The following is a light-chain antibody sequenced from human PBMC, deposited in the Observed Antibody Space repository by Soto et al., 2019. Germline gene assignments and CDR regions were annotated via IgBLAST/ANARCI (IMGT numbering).Light chain of an antibody. CDR2: LGS. CDR1: QSLLHSNGYNY. CDR3: MQTRQTLYT. V-gene: IGKV2-28*01. Sequence: DIVMTQSPISLPITPGEPASISCRSSQSLLHSNGYNYLHWYLQKPGQSPQLLIYLGSNRAAGAPDRFSGRGSGTDFTLKISRSEAEDVGVYYCMQTRQTLYTVGQGTKLEIK. J-gene: IGKJ2*01.